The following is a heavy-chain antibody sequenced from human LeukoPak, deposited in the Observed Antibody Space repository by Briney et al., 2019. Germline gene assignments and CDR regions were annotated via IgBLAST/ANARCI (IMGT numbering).Heavy chain of an antibody. J-gene: IGHJ4*02. CDR3: ARGREYYTFWTGSASYFDL. D-gene: IGHD3/OR15-3a*01. CDR2: IYSGIT. V-gene: IGHV3-53*01. CDR1: GFSVSSNY. Sequence: GGSLRLSCAASGFSVSSNYISWVRQAPGKGPEWVSVIYSGITYYADSVKGRFTISRDNAKNSLFLQMDNLTAEDTAVYYCARGREYYTFWTGSASYFDLWGQGTLVTVSS.